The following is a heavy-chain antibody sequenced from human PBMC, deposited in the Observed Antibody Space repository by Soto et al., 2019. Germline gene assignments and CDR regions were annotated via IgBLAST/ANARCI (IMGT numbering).Heavy chain of an antibody. CDR3: AKDQGSYGYGSGWPLDY. D-gene: IGHD5-18*01. CDR1: GFTFSSYG. Sequence: ESGGGVVQPGRSLRLSCAASGFTFSSYGMHWVRQAPGKGLEWVAVISYDGSNIYYADSVKGRVTISRDNSKNTLNLQMNSLRAEDTAVYYCAKDQGSYGYGSGWPLDYWGQGTLVTVSS. J-gene: IGHJ4*02. CDR2: ISYDGSNI. V-gene: IGHV3-30*18.